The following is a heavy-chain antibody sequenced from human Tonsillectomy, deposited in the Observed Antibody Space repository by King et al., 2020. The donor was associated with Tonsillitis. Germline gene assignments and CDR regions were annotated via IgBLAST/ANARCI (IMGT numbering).Heavy chain of an antibody. V-gene: IGHV3-9*01. CDR3: AKDTDTVPRGHAFDI. CDR1: GFTFDDYA. D-gene: IGHD4-17*01. Sequence: VQLVESGGGLVQPGRSLRLSCAASGFTFDDYAMHWVRQAPGKGLEWVSGISWNSGSIGYADSVKGRFTISRDNAKNSLYLQMNSLRAEDTALYYCAKDTDTVPRGHAFDIWGQGTMVTVSS. J-gene: IGHJ3*02. CDR2: ISWNSGSI.